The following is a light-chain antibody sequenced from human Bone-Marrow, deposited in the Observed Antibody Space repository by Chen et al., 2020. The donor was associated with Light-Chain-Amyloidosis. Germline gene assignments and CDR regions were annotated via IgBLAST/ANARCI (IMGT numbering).Light chain of an antibody. CDR3: SSYTSSSRWV. CDR1: SSDVGGYNY. CDR2: DVS. V-gene: IGLV2-14*01. Sequence: QSALTQPAPVSGSPGQSTTISCTGTSSDVGGYNYVSWYQQHPGKAPKLMIFDVSNRPSGVSSRFSGSKSGNTASLTISGLQAEDEADYYCSSYTSSSRWVFGGGTKLTVL. J-gene: IGLJ3*02.